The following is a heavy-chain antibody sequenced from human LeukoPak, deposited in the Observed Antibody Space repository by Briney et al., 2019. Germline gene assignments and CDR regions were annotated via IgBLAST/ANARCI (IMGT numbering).Heavy chain of an antibody. J-gene: IGHJ4*02. CDR1: GYTFSSYT. CDR3: AKDGGLWVSAHWGDS. V-gene: IGHV3-23*01. CDR2: ITTGGPNT. Sequence: GGSLRLSCTASGYTFSSYTMSWVRQAPGKGLKWVSTITTGGPNTYYADSVKGRFTVSRDDSKNTLYLQMNSLRAEDTAVYYCAKDGGLWVSAHWGDSWGRGTLVTVSS. D-gene: IGHD7-27*01.